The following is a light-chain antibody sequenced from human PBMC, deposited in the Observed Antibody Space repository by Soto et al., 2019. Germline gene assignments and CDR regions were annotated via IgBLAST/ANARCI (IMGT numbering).Light chain of an antibody. CDR2: DAS. CDR1: QTASSSH. CDR3: QQRSNWPPKVT. J-gene: IGKJ4*01. V-gene: IGKV3-11*01. Sequence: EIVLTQSPGALSLSPGERATLSCRASQTASSSHLAWYQQKPGQAPRLLIYDASNRATGIPARFSGSGSGTDFTLTISSLEPEDLAVYYCQQRSNWPPKVTFGGGTKVDI.